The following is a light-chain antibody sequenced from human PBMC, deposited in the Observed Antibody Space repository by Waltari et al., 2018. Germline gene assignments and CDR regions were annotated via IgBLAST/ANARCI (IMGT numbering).Light chain of an antibody. Sequence: DIQMNQSPSSLSASVGDRVTITCRASQSISGYLNWYQQKPGKAPSLLIFAASSLQSGAPPRFSGSGSGTDFTLTISNLQPEDYATYYCQQSYIMPLTFGGGTKVEIK. CDR3: QQSYIMPLT. J-gene: IGKJ4*01. CDR1: QSISGY. V-gene: IGKV1-39*01. CDR2: AAS.